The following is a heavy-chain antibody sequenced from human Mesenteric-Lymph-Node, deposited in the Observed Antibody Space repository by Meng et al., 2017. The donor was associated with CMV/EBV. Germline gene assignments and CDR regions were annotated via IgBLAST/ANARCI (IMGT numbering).Heavy chain of an antibody. D-gene: IGHD6-13*01. V-gene: IGHV3-21*01. CDR2: ISSSSSYI. J-gene: IGHJ5*02. Sequence: EVQLVESGGGLVKAGGCLRLSCAASGFTFSSYSMNWVRQAPGKGLEWVSSISSSSSYIYYADSVKGRFTISRDNAKNSLYLQMNSLRAEDTAVYYCARVSLAAAGTFWFDPWAQGTLVIVSS. CDR1: GFTFSSYS. CDR3: ARVSLAAAGTFWFDP.